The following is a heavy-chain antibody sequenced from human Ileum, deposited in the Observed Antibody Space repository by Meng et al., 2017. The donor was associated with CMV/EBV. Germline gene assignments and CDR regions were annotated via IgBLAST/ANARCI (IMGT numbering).Heavy chain of an antibody. CDR2: IHPTGTT. CDR3: ARFMVVTLEDRRDFDY. CDR1: GGSLTCYY. J-gene: IGHJ4*02. Sequence: PQWSGPRLLPAAETLSLTCTVTGGSLTCYYWTRIRQPAGKGLEWIGRIHPTGTTDDNPSLRSRGSMSLDKSKNQFSLKLTSVTAADTAVYYCARFMVVTLEDRRDFDYWGQGTLVTVSS. D-gene: IGHD2-21*02. V-gene: IGHV4-4*07.